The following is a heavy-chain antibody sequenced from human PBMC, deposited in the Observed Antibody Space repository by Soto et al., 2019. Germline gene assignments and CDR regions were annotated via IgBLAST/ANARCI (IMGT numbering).Heavy chain of an antibody. CDR2: INWKSDI. J-gene: IGHJ4*02. CDR1: GFTFDDNA. Sequence: GGSLRLSCAVSGFTFDDNAMHWVRQAPEKGLEWVSGINWKSDIGYADSVKGRFTISRDNAGNSLYLQMNSLRAEDTALYYCAISQDRGGRTTFIYWGQGTQVTVSS. CDR3: AISQDRGGRTTFIY. D-gene: IGHD3-16*01. V-gene: IGHV3-9*01.